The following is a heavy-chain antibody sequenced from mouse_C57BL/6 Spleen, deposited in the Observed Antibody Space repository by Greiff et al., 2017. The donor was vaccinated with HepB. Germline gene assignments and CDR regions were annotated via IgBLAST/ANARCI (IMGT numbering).Heavy chain of an antibody. V-gene: IGHV1-7*01. D-gene: IGHD2-5*01. CDR1: GYTFTSYW. Sequence: VQLQQSGAELAKPGASVKLSCKASGYTFTSYWMHWVKQRPGQGLEWIGYINPSSGYTKYNQKFKDKATLNADKSSSTAYMQLSSLTYEDSAVYYCATTIVTPYAMDYWGQGTSVTVSS. J-gene: IGHJ4*01. CDR2: INPSSGYT. CDR3: ATTIVTPYAMDY.